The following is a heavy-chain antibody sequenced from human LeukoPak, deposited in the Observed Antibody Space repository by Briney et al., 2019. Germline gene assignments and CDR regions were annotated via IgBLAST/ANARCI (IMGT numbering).Heavy chain of an antibody. J-gene: IGHJ4*02. Sequence: GGSLRLSCTSSGFTFGTYAVSWFRQAPGKGLEWVAFIRSKTFGGTTEYAASVKGRLTISRDDSKSIAYLQMNSLKTEDTAVYYCTRYSGRTDYWGQGTLVSVSS. D-gene: IGHD5-18*01. CDR1: GFTFGTYA. V-gene: IGHV3-49*03. CDR2: IRSKTFGGTT. CDR3: TRYSGRTDY.